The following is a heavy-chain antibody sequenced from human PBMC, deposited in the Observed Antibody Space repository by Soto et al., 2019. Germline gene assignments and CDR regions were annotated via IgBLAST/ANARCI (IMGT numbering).Heavy chain of an antibody. CDR2: INHSGST. Sequence: SETLSLTCAVYGGSFSGYYWSWIRQPPGKGLEWIGEINHSGSTNYNPSLKSRVTISVDTSKNQFSLKLSSVTAADTAVYYCARGGRGDYYGSDWFDPWGQGTLVTVSS. CDR3: ARGGRGDYYGSDWFDP. J-gene: IGHJ5*02. V-gene: IGHV4-34*01. CDR1: GGSFSGYY. D-gene: IGHD3-10*01.